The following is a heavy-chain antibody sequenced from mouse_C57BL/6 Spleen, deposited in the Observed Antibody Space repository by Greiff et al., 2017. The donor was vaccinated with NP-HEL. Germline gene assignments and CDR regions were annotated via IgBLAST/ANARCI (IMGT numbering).Heavy chain of an antibody. Sequence: VQLQQSGPELVKPGASVKISCKASGYTFTDYYMNWVKQSHGKSLEWIGDINPNNGGTSYNQKFKGKATLTVDKSSSTAYMELRSLTSEDSAVYYCARSLYGNYVGFAYWGQGTLVTVSA. J-gene: IGHJ3*01. CDR3: ARSLYGNYVGFAY. CDR2: INPNNGGT. D-gene: IGHD2-1*01. CDR1: GYTFTDYY. V-gene: IGHV1-26*01.